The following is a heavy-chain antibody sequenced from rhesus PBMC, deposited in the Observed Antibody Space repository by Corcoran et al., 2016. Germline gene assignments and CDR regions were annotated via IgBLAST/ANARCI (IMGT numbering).Heavy chain of an antibody. V-gene: IGHV4-147*01. D-gene: IGHD6-19*01. CDR2: IYGSSGST. CDR1: GYSISSNS. CDR3: ARGGAAVYYGLDS. Sequence: QVQLQESGPGLVKPSETLSLTCAVSGYSISSNSWSWLRQPPGQGLEWIGYIYGSSGSTYYNPSLKSRVTISTDTSKNQFSLKLSSVTAADTAVYYCARGGAAVYYGLDSWGQGVVVTVSS. J-gene: IGHJ6*01.